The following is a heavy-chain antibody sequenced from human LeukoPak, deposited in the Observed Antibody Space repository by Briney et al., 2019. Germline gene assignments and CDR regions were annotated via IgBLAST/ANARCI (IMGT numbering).Heavy chain of an antibody. CDR1: GGTFSSYA. V-gene: IGHV1-69*01. Sequence: ASVKVSCKASGGTFSSYAISCVRQAPGQGLEWMGGIIPIFGTANYAQKFQGRVTITADESTSTACMELSSLRSEDTAVYYCAREYIAYCGGDRYLDYWGQGTLVTVSS. J-gene: IGHJ4*02. D-gene: IGHD2-21*02. CDR3: AREYIAYCGGDRYLDY. CDR2: IIPIFGTA.